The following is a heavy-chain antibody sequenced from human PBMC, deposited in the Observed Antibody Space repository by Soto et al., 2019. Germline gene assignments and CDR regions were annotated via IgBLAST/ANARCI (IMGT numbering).Heavy chain of an antibody. V-gene: IGHV4-59*01. CDR2: IYYSGST. Sequence: PSETLSLTCTVSGGSISSYYWSWIRQPPGKGLEWIGYIYYSGSTNYNPSLKSRVTISVDTSKNQFSLELSSVTAADTAVYYCARDKFGGSYGIFDYWGQGTLVTVS. J-gene: IGHJ4*02. CDR3: ARDKFGGSYGIFDY. D-gene: IGHD1-26*01. CDR1: GGSISSYY.